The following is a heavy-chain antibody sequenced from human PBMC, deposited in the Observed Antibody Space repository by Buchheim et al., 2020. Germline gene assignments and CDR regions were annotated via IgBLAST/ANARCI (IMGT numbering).Heavy chain of an antibody. CDR1: GFTVSSES. CDR3: ARRQPSGSWFDP. J-gene: IGHJ5*02. CDR2: IYGGGAT. D-gene: IGHD3-22*01. V-gene: IGHV3-66*01. Sequence: EVQLVESGGGLVQPGGSLRLSCAVSGFTVSSESMSWVRQAPGKGLEWVSAIYGGGATYYTDSVKGRFNISRDSSKNTLYLQMNRLRVEDTAMYYCARRQPSGSWFDPWGQGTL.